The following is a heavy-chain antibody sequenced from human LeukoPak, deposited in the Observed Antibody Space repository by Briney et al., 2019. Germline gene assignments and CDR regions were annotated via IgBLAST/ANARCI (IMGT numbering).Heavy chain of an antibody. D-gene: IGHD1-26*01. Sequence: ASVKVSCKASGYSFIDYFIHWVQQAPGKRLEWMGRINVEDGDTIYAENFQGRVTMTADTSTETAYMEMSSLRSGDTAIYYCATFSGSSTYSFDNWGQGTLITVSS. CDR1: GYSFIDYF. V-gene: IGHV1-69-2*01. J-gene: IGHJ4*02. CDR3: ATFSGSSTYSFDN. CDR2: INVEDGDT.